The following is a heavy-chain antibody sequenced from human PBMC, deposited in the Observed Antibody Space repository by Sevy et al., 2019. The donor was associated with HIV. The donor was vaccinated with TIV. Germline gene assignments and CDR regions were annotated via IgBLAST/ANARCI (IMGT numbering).Heavy chain of an antibody. D-gene: IGHD3-10*01. CDR2: INTNTGNP. J-gene: IGHJ5*02. CDR1: GYTFITYA. V-gene: IGHV7-4-1*02. CDR3: ARDITMVRGVPRWFDP. Sequence: ASVKVSCKASGYTFITYAMNWERQAPGQGLEWMGWINTNTGNPTYAQGFTGRFVFSLDTSVSTAYLQISSLKAEDTAVYYCARDITMVRGVPRWFDPWGQGTLVTVSS.